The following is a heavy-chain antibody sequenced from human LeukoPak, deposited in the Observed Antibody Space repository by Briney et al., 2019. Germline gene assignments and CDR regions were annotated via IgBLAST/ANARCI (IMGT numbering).Heavy chain of an antibody. CDR1: GGSISSDY. CDR3: ARIPAGYNHFDY. V-gene: IGHV4-59*01. Sequence: SETLSLTCTVSGGSISSDYWSWIRQPPGKGLEWIGYIYYSGSTNYNPSLKSRVTISADTSKNQFSLKLTSVTAADTAVYYCARIPAGYNHFDYWGQGTLVTVSS. J-gene: IGHJ4*02. D-gene: IGHD5-24*01. CDR2: IYYSGST.